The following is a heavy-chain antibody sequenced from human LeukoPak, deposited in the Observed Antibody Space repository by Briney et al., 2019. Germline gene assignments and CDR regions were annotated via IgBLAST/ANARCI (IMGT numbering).Heavy chain of an antibody. Sequence: ASVKVSCKASGYTFTGYYMHWVRQAPGQGLEWMGWINPNSGDTNYAQNFQGRVTVTRDTSISTAYMELSRLTSDDTAVYYCARERGQWELGVVSRFDPWGQGALVTVSS. V-gene: IGHV1-2*02. CDR1: GYTFTGYY. CDR2: INPNSGDT. D-gene: IGHD1-26*01. J-gene: IGHJ5*02. CDR3: ARERGQWELGVVSRFDP.